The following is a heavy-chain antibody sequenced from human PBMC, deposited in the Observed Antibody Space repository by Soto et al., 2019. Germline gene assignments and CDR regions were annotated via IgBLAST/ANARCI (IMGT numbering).Heavy chain of an antibody. CDR3: AVPLSGYCSGGTCRNNWFDP. Sequence: SVKVSCKASGGTFSSYAISWVRQAPGQGLEWMGGIIPIFGTANYAQKFQGRVTITTDTSTSTAYMELSSLRSDDTAVYYCAVPLSGYCSGGTCRNNWFDPWGQGTLVTVSS. V-gene: IGHV1-69*05. J-gene: IGHJ5*02. CDR1: GGTFSSYA. D-gene: IGHD2-15*01. CDR2: IIPIFGTA.